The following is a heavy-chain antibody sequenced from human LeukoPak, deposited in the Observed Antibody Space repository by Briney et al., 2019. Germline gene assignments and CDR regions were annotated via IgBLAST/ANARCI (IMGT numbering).Heavy chain of an antibody. CDR3: ARGIVGPTPYFDY. J-gene: IGHJ4*02. CDR1: GDSVSSYY. V-gene: IGHV4-59*08. Sequence: SETLSLTCTVSGDSVSSYYWSWIRQPPGKGLEWIGYVSYSGSANYNPSLRGRVTISIDTSKNQFSLRLSSVTAADTAVYYCARGIVGPTPYFDYWGQGTLVTVSS. D-gene: IGHD1-26*01. CDR2: VSYSGSA.